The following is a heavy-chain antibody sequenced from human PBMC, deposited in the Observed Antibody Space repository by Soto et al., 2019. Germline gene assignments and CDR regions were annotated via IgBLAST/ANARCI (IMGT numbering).Heavy chain of an antibody. CDR3: ARAVAPYLGTWFDP. V-gene: IGHV4-30-2*01. D-gene: IGHD3-16*01. CDR1: GGSISSGNSYS. J-gene: IGHJ5*02. Sequence: SETLYLTCAVSGGSISSGNSYSWSWIRQPPGKGLEWSGSISHTGSTSYNPSLKGRVTMSVDKSKNQFSLKLSSVTAADMAVYYCARAVAPYLGTWFDPWGQGTMVTVSS. CDR2: ISHTGST.